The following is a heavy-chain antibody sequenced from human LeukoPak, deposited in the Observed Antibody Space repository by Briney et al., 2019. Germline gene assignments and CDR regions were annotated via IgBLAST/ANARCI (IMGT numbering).Heavy chain of an antibody. CDR3: ARSGGIAVAAFDY. Sequence: SETLSLTCTVSGGSITSYYWSWIRQPPGGGLEWIGYVYYSGSTNYNPSLKSRVTISVDTSMNQFSLKLSSVTAADTAVYYCARSGGIAVAAFDYWGQGTLVTVSS. V-gene: IGHV4-59*12. CDR1: GGSITSYY. D-gene: IGHD6-19*01. J-gene: IGHJ4*02. CDR2: VYYSGST.